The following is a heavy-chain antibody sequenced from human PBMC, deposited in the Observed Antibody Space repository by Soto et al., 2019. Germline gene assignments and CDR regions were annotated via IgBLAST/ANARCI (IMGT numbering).Heavy chain of an antibody. Sequence: QVQLVQSGAEVKKPGASVKISCKASGYTFPTYGISWVRQAPGQGLEWTGWISVSSGNTNYAQRLQGRVTMTTDTSTRTAYMELRSLKSDDTAVYYCARGGGAGDHWGQGTLVTVSS. J-gene: IGHJ4*02. D-gene: IGHD1-26*01. V-gene: IGHV1-18*01. CDR3: ARGGGAGDH. CDR1: GYTFPTYG. CDR2: ISVSSGNT.